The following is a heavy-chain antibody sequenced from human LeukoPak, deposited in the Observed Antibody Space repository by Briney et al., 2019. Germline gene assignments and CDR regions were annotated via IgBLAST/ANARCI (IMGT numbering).Heavy chain of an antibody. V-gene: IGHV3-21*01. CDR3: AREYYYDSSGYYGY. CDR2: ISSSSSYI. J-gene: IGHJ4*02. Sequence: GGSLRLSCAASGFTFGSYSMNWVRQAPGKGLEWVSSISSSSSYIYYADSVKGRFTISRDNAKNSLYLQMNSLRAEDTAIYYCAREYYYDSSGYYGYWGQGTLVTVSP. CDR1: GFTFGSYS. D-gene: IGHD3-22*01.